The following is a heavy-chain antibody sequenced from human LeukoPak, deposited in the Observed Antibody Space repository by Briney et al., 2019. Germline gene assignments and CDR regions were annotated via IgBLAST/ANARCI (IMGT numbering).Heavy chain of an antibody. CDR3: ASVMRFGELFDWFDP. Sequence: ASVKVSCKASGGTFSSYAISWVRQAPGQGLEWMGGTIPIFGTANYAQKFQGRVTITADESTSTAYMELSSLRSEDTAVYYCASVMRFGELFDWFDPWGQGTLVTVSS. CDR2: TIPIFGTA. CDR1: GGTFSSYA. J-gene: IGHJ5*02. D-gene: IGHD3-10*01. V-gene: IGHV1-69*13.